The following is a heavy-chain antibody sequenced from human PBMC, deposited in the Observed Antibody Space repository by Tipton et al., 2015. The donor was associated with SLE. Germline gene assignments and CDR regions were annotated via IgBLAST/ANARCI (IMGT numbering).Heavy chain of an antibody. Sequence: TLSLTCTVSGGSINTGGYYWSWIRQHPGKGLEWIGYIYYSGNTYYNPSLKSRITISVDTSTNQFSLKLNSVTAADTAVYYCARWGSFYYYMDVWGQGTTVTVSS. D-gene: IGHD3-16*02. CDR1: GGSINTGGYY. J-gene: IGHJ6*03. CDR2: IYYSGNT. CDR3: ARWGSFYYYMDV. V-gene: IGHV4-31*03.